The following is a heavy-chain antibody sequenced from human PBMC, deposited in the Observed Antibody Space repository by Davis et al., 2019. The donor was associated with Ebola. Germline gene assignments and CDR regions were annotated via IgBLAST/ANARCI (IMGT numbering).Heavy chain of an antibody. V-gene: IGHV1-18*01. J-gene: IGHJ4*02. Sequence: AASVKVSCKASGYTFTSYGISWVRQAPGQGLEWMGWISAYNGNTNYAQKLQGRVTMTRDTSTSTVYMELSSLRSEDTAVYYCARAVGTTPRGETFDYWGQGTLVTVSS. CDR2: ISAYNGNT. D-gene: IGHD1-7*01. CDR1: GYTFTSYG. CDR3: ARAVGTTPRGETFDY.